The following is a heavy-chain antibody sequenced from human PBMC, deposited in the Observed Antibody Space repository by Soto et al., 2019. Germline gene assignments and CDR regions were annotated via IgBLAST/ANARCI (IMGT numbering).Heavy chain of an antibody. Sequence: PSETLSLTCTVSGGSIRSYCWTWIRQPPGKGLEWIGCICHSGTTNYNPSLKSRATISIDTYKNQFSLQLTSVTAADTAVYYCAGELGTFYFDHWGQGTLVTVSS. CDR1: GGSIRSYC. V-gene: IGHV4-59*08. J-gene: IGHJ4*02. CDR2: ICHSGTT. D-gene: IGHD7-27*01. CDR3: AGELGTFYFDH.